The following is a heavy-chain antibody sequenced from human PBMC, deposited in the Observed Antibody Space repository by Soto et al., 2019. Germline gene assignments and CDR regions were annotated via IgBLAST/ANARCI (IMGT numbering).Heavy chain of an antibody. CDR1: GFTFSSYA. V-gene: IGHV3-23*01. CDR2: ISGSGGST. J-gene: IGHJ3*02. Sequence: EVQLLESGGGLVQPGGSLRLSCAASGFTFSSYAMSWVRQAPGKGLEWVSAISGSGGSTYYADSVKGRFTISRDNSKNTLYLQMNSLRAEDTAVYYCAKAPPMTLSYCSSTSCYGGDAFDIWGQGTMVTVSS. CDR3: AKAPPMTLSYCSSTSCYGGDAFDI. D-gene: IGHD2-2*01.